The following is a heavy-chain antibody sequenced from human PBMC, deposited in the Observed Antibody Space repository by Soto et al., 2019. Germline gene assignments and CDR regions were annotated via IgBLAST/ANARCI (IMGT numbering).Heavy chain of an antibody. CDR3: AGGRGITIFGVVMSNWFDP. CDR2: MNPNSGNT. CDR1: GYTFTSYD. J-gene: IGHJ5*02. V-gene: IGHV1-8*01. Sequence: ASVKVSCKASGYTFTSYDINWVRQATGQGLEWMGWMNPNSGNTGYAQKFQGRVTMTRNTSISTAYMELSSLGSEDTAVYYCAGGRGITIFGVVMSNWFDPWGQGTLVTVSS. D-gene: IGHD3-3*01.